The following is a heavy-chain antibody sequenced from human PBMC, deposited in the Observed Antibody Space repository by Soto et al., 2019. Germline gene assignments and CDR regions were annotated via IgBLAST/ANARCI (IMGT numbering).Heavy chain of an antibody. J-gene: IGHJ6*02. V-gene: IGHV3-11*01. CDR1: GFTFSDYY. CDR2: ISSSGSTI. Sequence: PGGSLRLSCAASGFTFSDYYMSWIRQAPGKGLEWVSYISSSGSTIYYADSVKGRFTISRDNAKNSLYLQMNSLRAEDTAVYYCARPLEEHYDSSGSYYYGMDVWGQGTTVTVSS. D-gene: IGHD3-22*01. CDR3: ARPLEEHYDSSGSYYYGMDV.